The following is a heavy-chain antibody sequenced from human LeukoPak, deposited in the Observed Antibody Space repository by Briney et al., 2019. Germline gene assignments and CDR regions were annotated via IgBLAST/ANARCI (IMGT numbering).Heavy chain of an antibody. CDR1: GFTFSSFT. CDR2: ISDGSRDT. V-gene: IGHV3-23*01. CDR3: ARGYCSGGSCYGVYYFDY. Sequence: GGSLRLSCATSGFTFSSFTMNWVRQAPGKGLEWVSTISDGSRDTHYAGSVKGRFTISRDNSKNTLYLQMNSLRAEDTAVYYCARGYCSGGSCYGVYYFDYWGQGTLVTVSS. D-gene: IGHD2-15*01. J-gene: IGHJ4*02.